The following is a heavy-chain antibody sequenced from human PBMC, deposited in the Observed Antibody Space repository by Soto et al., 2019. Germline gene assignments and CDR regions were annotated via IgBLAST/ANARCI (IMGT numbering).Heavy chain of an antibody. V-gene: IGHV3-33*01. J-gene: IGHJ6*01. CDR1: GFTFSSYG. Sequence: QVQLVQSGGGVVQPGGSLRLSCAASGFTFSSYGMHWVRQAPGKGLEWVAVIWYDGSMIYYADSVKGRFTISRDNSKSTLYLQMNSLRAEDTAVYYCARPLEQHQLGFGMDVWGQGSPVTVSS. CDR2: IWYDGSMI. D-gene: IGHD6-13*01. CDR3: ARPLEQHQLGFGMDV.